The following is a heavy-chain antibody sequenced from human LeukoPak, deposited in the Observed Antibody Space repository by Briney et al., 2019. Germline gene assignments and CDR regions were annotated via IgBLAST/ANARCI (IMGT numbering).Heavy chain of an antibody. Sequence: SGTLSLTCVVSGYFISGVYYWGWIRQPPGGGPEGFEIIYDTGTTYYNPSLRSRVTISVDKPKNQFSLRLNSVTAADTAVYYCAKGRSGYGSLSGVASFDYWGQGTLVTVSS. CDR2: IYDTGTT. D-gene: IGHD4-17*01. CDR1: GYFISGVYY. CDR3: AKGRSGYGSLSGVASFDY. J-gene: IGHJ4*02. V-gene: IGHV4-38-2*01.